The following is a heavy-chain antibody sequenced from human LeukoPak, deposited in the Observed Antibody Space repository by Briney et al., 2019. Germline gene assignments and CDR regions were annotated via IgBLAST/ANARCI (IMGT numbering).Heavy chain of an antibody. D-gene: IGHD4-17*01. CDR1: GFTFSSYW. J-gene: IGHJ4*02. V-gene: IGHV3-7*01. CDR3: ARETSYGEMFDY. Sequence: GGSLRLSXAASGFTFSSYWMSWVRQARGKGLEWVANIKQDGSEKYYVDSVKGRFTISRDNAKNSLYLQMNSLRAEDTAVYYCARETSYGEMFDYWGQGTLVTVSS. CDR2: IKQDGSEK.